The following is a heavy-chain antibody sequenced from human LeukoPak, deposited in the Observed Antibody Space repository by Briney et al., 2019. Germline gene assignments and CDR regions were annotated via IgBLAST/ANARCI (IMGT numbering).Heavy chain of an antibody. D-gene: IGHD3/OR15-3a*01. CDR1: GFTFSSHG. Sequence: GGTLRLSCAASGFTFSSHGMNWVRQAPGKGLEWVSSISSSSSISYADSVKGRFTISRDNAKNSLYLQMNSLRAEDTAVYYCARGIEDSRAQPVSQWFDPWGQGTLVTVSS. CDR2: ISSSSSI. V-gene: IGHV3-21*01. J-gene: IGHJ5*02. CDR3: ARGIEDSRAQPVSQWFDP.